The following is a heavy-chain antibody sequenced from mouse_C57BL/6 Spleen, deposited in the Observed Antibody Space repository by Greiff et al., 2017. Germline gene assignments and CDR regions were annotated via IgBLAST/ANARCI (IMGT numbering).Heavy chain of an antibody. D-gene: IGHD2-2*01. Sequence: VQLQQSGPELVKPGASVKISCKASGYTFTDYYMNWVKQSHGKSLEWIGDINPNNGGTSYNQKFKGKATLTVDKSSSTAYMELRSLTSEDSAVYYCARGVTTGSLDYWGQGTTLTVSS. V-gene: IGHV1-26*01. CDR1: GYTFTDYY. J-gene: IGHJ2*01. CDR2: INPNNGGT. CDR3: ARGVTTGSLDY.